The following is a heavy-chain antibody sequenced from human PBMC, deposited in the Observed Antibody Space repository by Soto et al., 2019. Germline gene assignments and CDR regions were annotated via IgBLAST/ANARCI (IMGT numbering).Heavy chain of an antibody. CDR1: GFTFSDHY. D-gene: IGHD3-3*01. CDR2: TRNKANSYTT. V-gene: IGHV3-72*01. J-gene: IGHJ4*02. Sequence: PGGSLRLSCAASGFTFSDHYMDWVRQAPGKGLEWVGRTRNKANSYTTEYAASVKGRFTISRDDSKNSLYLQMNSLKTEDTAVYYCARSKSIFGVVTSFDYWGQGTLVTVSS. CDR3: ARSKSIFGVVTSFDY.